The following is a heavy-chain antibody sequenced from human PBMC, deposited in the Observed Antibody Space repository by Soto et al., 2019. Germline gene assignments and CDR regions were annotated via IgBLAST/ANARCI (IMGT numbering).Heavy chain of an antibody. V-gene: IGHV1-46*01. J-gene: IGHJ4*02. CDR3: ARDVICHDNYETIGYNFAH. CDR2: IDPSGGIT. CDR1: GYSFTNFH. Sequence: QVQLSQFGAEVKKPGASVKVSCKASGYSFTNFHIHWLRQAPGQGLECMGMIDPSGGITRDDQRLRRRSTMTRHASTSTCYRELRSVTSEDTAVYYGARDVICHDNYETIGYNFAHWGQGPLVTVSS. D-gene: IGHD3-22*01.